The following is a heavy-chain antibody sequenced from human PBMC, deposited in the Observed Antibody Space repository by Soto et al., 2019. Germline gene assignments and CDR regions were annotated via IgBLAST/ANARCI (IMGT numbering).Heavy chain of an antibody. Sequence: PGGSLRLSCAASGFRLSSYGMHWVRQAPGKGLEWVAVISYDGNTDYYGDSVKGRFTISRDKSKNTLYLQMNSLRAEDTAVYYCAKAPSKSIYWFDPWGQGTLVTVSS. CDR3: AKAPSKSIYWFDP. J-gene: IGHJ5*02. CDR2: ISYDGNTD. CDR1: GFRLSSYG. V-gene: IGHV3-30*18.